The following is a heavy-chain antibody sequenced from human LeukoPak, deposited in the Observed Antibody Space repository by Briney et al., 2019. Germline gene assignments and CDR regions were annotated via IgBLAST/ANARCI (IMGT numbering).Heavy chain of an antibody. Sequence: PSETLSLTCTVSGGSMSSYYWSWIRQPPGKGLEWIGYIYYSGSTNYNPSLKSRITISVDTSKNQFSLKLSSVTAADTAVYYCARDRRGTSCYDYWGQGTLVTVPS. CDR3: ARDRRGTSCYDY. V-gene: IGHV4-59*01. CDR2: IYYSGST. CDR1: GGSMSSYY. J-gene: IGHJ4*02. D-gene: IGHD2-2*01.